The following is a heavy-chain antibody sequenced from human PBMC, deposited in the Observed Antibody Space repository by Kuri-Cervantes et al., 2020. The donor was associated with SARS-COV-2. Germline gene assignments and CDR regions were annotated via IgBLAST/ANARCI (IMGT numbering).Heavy chain of an antibody. Sequence: GESPKISLAAFGFTFSDYYMSWIRQAPGKGLEWVSAISGSGGSTYYADSVKGRLTIPRDNSKNTLYLQMNSLRAEDTAVYYCARLGYCSTTSCYDLNWFDPWGHGTLVTVSS. CDR3: ARLGYCSTTSCYDLNWFDP. V-gene: IGHV3-23*01. CDR2: ISGSGGST. CDR1: GFTFSDYY. J-gene: IGHJ5*02. D-gene: IGHD2-2*01.